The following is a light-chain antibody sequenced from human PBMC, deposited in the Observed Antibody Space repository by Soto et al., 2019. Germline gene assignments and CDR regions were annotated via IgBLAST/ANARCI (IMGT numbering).Light chain of an antibody. CDR3: MQGTHWPPT. V-gene: IGKV2-30*01. CDR2: KAS. Sequence: VEMTQSPLSLPVTPGQPASISCRSSRSVVYSYGIAYLNWFHQRPGQSPRRLIYKASKQDSGVPDRFIGSGSGTDFTLHINRVEAEDVGIYYCMQGTHWPPTFGRGTRVEIK. J-gene: IGKJ1*01. CDR1: RSVVYSYGIAY.